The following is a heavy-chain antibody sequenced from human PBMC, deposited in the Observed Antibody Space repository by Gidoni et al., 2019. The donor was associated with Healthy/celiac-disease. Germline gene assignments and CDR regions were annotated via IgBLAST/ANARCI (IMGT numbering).Heavy chain of an antibody. CDR2: IYPGDSDT. V-gene: IGHV5-51*01. D-gene: IGHD4-17*01. J-gene: IGHJ2*01. Sequence: EVQLVQSGEEVKKPGESLKLSCKGSGYSFTSYWIGWVRQMPGKGLEWMGIIYPGDSDTRYIPSFQGQVTISADKSISTAYLQWSSLKASDTAMYYCARHAALLVYGDYFDWYFDLWGRGTLVTVSS. CDR3: ARHAALLVYGDYFDWYFDL. CDR1: GYSFTSYW.